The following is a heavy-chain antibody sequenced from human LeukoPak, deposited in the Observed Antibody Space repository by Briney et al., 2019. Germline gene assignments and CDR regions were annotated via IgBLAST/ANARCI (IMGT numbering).Heavy chain of an antibody. J-gene: IGHJ3*02. CDR3: ARDPTGLVVGEDDAFDI. V-gene: IGHV4-4*07. D-gene: IGHD2-15*01. CDR1: GGSISSYY. Sequence: TLSLTCTVSGGSISSYYWSWIRQPAGKGLEWIGRIYTSGSTNYNPSLKSRVTMSVDTSKNQFSLKLSSVTAADTAVYYCARDPTGLVVGEDDAFDIWGQGTMVTVSS. CDR2: IYTSGST.